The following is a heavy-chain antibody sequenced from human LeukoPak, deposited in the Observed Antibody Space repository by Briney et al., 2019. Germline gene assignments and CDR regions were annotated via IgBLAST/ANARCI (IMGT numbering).Heavy chain of an antibody. J-gene: IGHJ4*02. V-gene: IGHV1-8*03. CDR2: MNPNSGNT. CDR3: ARGRKITIFGVVMTYYFDY. Sequence: ASVKVSCKASGYTFTSYDINWVRQATGQGLEWMGWMNPNSGNTGYAQKFQGRVTITRNTSISTAYMELSSLRSEDTAVYYCARGRKITIFGVVMTYYFDYWGQGTLVTVPS. D-gene: IGHD3-3*01. CDR1: GYTFTSYD.